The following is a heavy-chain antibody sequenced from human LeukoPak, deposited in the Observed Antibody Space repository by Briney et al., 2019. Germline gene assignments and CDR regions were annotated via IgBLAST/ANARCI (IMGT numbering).Heavy chain of an antibody. CDR1: RFTFSSYA. CDR3: AKDGYYDSSAADY. D-gene: IGHD3-22*01. Sequence: PGGSLRLSCAASRFTFSSYAMSWVRQAPGKGLEWVSAISGSGGSTYYADSVKGRFTISRDNSKNTLYLQMNSLRAEDTAVYYCAKDGYYDSSAADYWGQGTLVIVSS. J-gene: IGHJ4*02. V-gene: IGHV3-23*01. CDR2: ISGSGGST.